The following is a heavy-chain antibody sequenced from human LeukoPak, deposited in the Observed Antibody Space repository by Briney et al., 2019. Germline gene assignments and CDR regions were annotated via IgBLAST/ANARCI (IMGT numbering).Heavy chain of an antibody. D-gene: IGHD3-16*01. CDR2: ISGRGDIT. J-gene: IGHJ3*02. Sequence: GGSLRLSCAASGFTFSSYAMNWVRQAPGKGLEWVSAISGRGDITYYTDSVKGRFTIFRDTSKNTLYLQMNSLRAEDTAVHYCAREGPSVDWGAFDIWGQGTMVTVSS. CDR3: AREGPSVDWGAFDI. V-gene: IGHV3-23*01. CDR1: GFTFSSYA.